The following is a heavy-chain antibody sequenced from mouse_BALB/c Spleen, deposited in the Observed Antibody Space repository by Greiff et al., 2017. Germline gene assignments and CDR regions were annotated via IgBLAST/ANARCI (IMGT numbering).Heavy chain of an antibody. CDR3: RGSSPMDY. CDR2: IDPENGDT. D-gene: IGHD1-1*01. Sequence: VQLKESGAELVRSGASVKLSCTASGFNIKDYYMHWVKQRPEQGLEWIGWIDPENGDTEYAPKFQGKATMTADTSSNTAYLQLSSLTSEDTAVYYCRGSSPMDYWGQGTSVTVSS. CDR1: GFNIKDYY. V-gene: IGHV14-4*02. J-gene: IGHJ4*01.